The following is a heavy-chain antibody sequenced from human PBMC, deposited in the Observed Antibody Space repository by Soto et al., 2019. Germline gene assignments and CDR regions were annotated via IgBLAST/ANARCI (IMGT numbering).Heavy chain of an antibody. Sequence: ASVKVSCKASGYTFTSYDINWVRQATGQGIEWMGWMNPNSGNTGYAQKFQGRVTMTRNTSISTAYMELSSLRSEDTAVYYCAGRHAETGITGTTCDFDPWGQATLVTVSS. J-gene: IGHJ5*02. CDR2: MNPNSGNT. V-gene: IGHV1-8*01. D-gene: IGHD1-7*01. CDR3: AGRHAETGITGTTCDFDP. CDR1: GYTFTSYD.